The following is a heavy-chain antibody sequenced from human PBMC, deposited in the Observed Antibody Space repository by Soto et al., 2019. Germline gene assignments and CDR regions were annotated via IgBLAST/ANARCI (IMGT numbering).Heavy chain of an antibody. CDR1: GFSLSTSGVG. CDR3: IQSRCGGDCLQSYASHYYYGMDV. CDR2: IYWDDDK. Sequence: QITLKESGPTLVKPTQTLTLTCTFSGFSLSTSGVGVGWIRQPPGKALEWLALIYWDDDKRYSTSLRSRLTISKDNSKNQVVLTMTNMDPVDTATYYCIQSRCGGDCLQSYASHYYYGMDVWGQGTTVTVSS. D-gene: IGHD2-21*02. J-gene: IGHJ6*02. V-gene: IGHV2-5*02.